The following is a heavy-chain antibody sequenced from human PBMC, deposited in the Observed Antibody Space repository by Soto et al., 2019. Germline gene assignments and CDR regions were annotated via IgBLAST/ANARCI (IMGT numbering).Heavy chain of an antibody. CDR1: GFTFSSYG. CDR2: IWSDGSNK. V-gene: IGHV3-33*01. Sequence: GGSLRLSCGASGFTFSSYGMHWARQAPGKGLEWVAVIWSDGSNKYYADSVKGRFTISRDDSKNTLYLQMNSLRAEDSAVYYCARASSERYSSGWQPYYYYAMDVWGQGTTVTVSS. J-gene: IGHJ6*02. CDR3: ARASSERYSSGWQPYYYYAMDV. D-gene: IGHD6-19*01.